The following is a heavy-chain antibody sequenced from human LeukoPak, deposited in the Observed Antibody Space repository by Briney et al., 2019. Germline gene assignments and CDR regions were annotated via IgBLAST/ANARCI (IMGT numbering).Heavy chain of an antibody. CDR2: IQQDGTEK. D-gene: IGHD6-19*01. J-gene: IGHJ4*02. Sequence: GGSLRLSCAASGFTFTTYWMSWVRQAPGKGLEWVANIQQDGTEKYYVDSVKGRFTISRDNAKNSLYLQMNSLRFDDTAVYYCARGSSGRYVHFDYWGQGTLVTVSS. V-gene: IGHV3-7*03. CDR1: GFTFTTYW. CDR3: ARGSSGRYVHFDY.